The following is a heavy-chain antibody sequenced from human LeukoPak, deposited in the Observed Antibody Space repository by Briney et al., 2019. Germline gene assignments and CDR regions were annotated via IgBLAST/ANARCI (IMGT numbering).Heavy chain of an antibody. V-gene: IGHV4-59*01. J-gene: IGHJ6*02. D-gene: IGHD5-12*01. CDR2: IYYSGST. Sequence: PSETLSLTCTVSGGSISSYYWSWIRQPPGKGLEWIGYIYYSGSTNYNPSLKSRVTISVDTSKNQFSLKLSSVTAADTAVYYCARALNQRYSDYDAWGDGMDVWGQGTTVTVSS. CDR3: ARALNQRYSDYDAWGDGMDV. CDR1: GGSISSYY.